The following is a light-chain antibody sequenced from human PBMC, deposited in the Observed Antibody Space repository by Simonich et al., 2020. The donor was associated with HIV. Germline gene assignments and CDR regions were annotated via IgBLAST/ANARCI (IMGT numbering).Light chain of an antibody. V-gene: IGKV4-1*01. CDR2: WAA. J-gene: IGKJ2*01. CDR3: QQYYSTPPYT. CDR1: QSVSNSTNNKNY. Sequence: DIVMTQSPDSLAGSLGERATINCKSRQSVSNSTNNKNYLVWYHQKPGPPPKLLIYWAATRTSGVPDRFSGSGSGTDLTLTISSLQAEDVAVYYCQQYYSTPPYTFGQGTKLEIK.